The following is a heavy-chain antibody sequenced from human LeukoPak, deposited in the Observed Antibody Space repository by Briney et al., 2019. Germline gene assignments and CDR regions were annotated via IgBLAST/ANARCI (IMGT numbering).Heavy chain of an antibody. CDR1: GYTFTDYY. Sequence: GASVKVSCKASGYTFTDYYMHWVQQAPGKGLEWMGRVDPEDGETIYAEKFQGRVTITADTSTDTAYMELSSLRSEDTAVYYCAPFWSGYYGYWGQGTLVTVSS. V-gene: IGHV1-69-2*01. J-gene: IGHJ4*02. D-gene: IGHD3-3*01. CDR3: APFWSGYYGY. CDR2: VDPEDGET.